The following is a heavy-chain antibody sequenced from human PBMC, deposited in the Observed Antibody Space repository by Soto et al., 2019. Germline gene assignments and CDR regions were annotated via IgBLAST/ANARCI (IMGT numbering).Heavy chain of an antibody. J-gene: IGHJ5*02. D-gene: IGHD3-16*01. CDR3: ARRRGGGRWFDP. CDR1: GDSLSSSIYY. V-gene: IGHV4-39*01. Sequence: QLHLQESGPGLVKPSETLSLTCTVSGDSLSSSIYYWGWIRQPPGQGLEWIGSIYYSGSTYYNPSLKSRVTISVDTSKNQFSLKLSSVTAADTAVYYCARRRGGGRWFDPWGQGTLVTVSS. CDR2: IYYSGST.